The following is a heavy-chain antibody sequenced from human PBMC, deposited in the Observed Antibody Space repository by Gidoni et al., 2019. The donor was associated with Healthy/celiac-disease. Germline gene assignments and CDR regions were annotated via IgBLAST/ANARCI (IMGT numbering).Heavy chain of an antibody. CDR3: ARDGDYEFWRGRGNWFDP. CDR2: VYYSGST. CDR1: DRSISSSSYY. D-gene: IGHD3-3*01. J-gene: IGHJ5*02. Sequence: QLQLQESSPRLVKPSETLSLTCPVSDRSISSSSYYWGWIRQPPGKELEWLGSVYYSGSTYYNPSFKSGVTISVDTSKNQFSLKLSSGTAADTAVYYWARDGDYEFWRGRGNWFDPWGQGTMVTVS. V-gene: IGHV4-39*07.